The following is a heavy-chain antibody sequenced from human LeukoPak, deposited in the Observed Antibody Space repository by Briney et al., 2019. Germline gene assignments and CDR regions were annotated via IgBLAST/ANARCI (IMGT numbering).Heavy chain of an antibody. J-gene: IGHJ4*02. CDR1: GGSISSSSYY. CDR2: IYYSGST. V-gene: IGHV4-39*01. D-gene: IGHD3-10*01. Sequence: SETLSLTCTVSGGSISSSSYYWGWIRQPPGKGLEWIGSIYYSGSTYYNPSLKSRVTISVDTSKNQFSLKLSSVTAADTAVCYCARAPPGRGPHPLDYWGQGTLVTVSS. CDR3: ARAPPGRGPHPLDY.